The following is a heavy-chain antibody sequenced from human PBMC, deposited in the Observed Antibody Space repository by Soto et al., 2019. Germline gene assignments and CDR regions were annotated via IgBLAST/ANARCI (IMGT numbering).Heavy chain of an antibody. CDR1: GFTFSNYA. J-gene: IGHJ6*01. CDR2: IRGSATTT. Sequence: GGSLRLSCVASGFTFSNYAMSWVRQAPGKGLEWVSAIRGSATTTYYADSVKGRFTISRDNSKNTLYLQMNSLRDEDTAIYYCVKDILEQPQRTAFSGQGTTVTVSS. CDR3: VKDILEQPQRTAF. V-gene: IGHV3-23*01. D-gene: IGHD6-13*01.